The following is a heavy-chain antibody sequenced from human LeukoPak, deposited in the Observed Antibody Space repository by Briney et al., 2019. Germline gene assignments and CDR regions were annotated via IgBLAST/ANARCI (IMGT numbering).Heavy chain of an antibody. Sequence: ASVKVSCKASGYTFTSYGIGWVRQAPGQGLEWMGWISAYNGNTNYAQKLQGRVTMTTDTSTSTAYMELRSLRSDDTAVYYCARDWDGYNPVNFDYWGQGTLVTVSS. CDR1: GYTFTSYG. J-gene: IGHJ4*02. CDR2: ISAYNGNT. V-gene: IGHV1-18*01. CDR3: ARDWDGYNPVNFDY. D-gene: IGHD5-24*01.